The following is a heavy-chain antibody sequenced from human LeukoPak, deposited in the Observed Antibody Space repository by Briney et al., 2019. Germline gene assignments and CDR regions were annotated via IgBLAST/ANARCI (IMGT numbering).Heavy chain of an antibody. CDR2: ISFDGSNE. V-gene: IGHV3-30*18. CDR1: GFTFSSYG. Sequence: GGSLRLSCAASGFTFSSYGMHWVRQSPGRGLEWLSFISFDGSNEFYADSLKGRFTISRDNSKNSLYLQMNSLRAEDTALYYCAKDAAGDGGWFDPWGQGTLVTVSS. CDR3: AKDAAGDGGWFDP. J-gene: IGHJ5*02. D-gene: IGHD7-27*01.